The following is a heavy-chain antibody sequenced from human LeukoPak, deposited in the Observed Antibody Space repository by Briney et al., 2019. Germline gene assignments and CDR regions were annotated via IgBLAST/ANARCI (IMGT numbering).Heavy chain of an antibody. CDR2: ISGRGGST. V-gene: IGHV3-23*01. CDR3: AKVELGVYDFFTDYYYYYGMDV. D-gene: IGHD3-9*01. J-gene: IGHJ6*02. CDR1: GFTFSIYA. Sequence: PGGSLTLSCAASGFTFSIYAMSWLRQAPGKGLECVLSISGRGGSTYYADSVEGRLTIPRDNSKNTLYLQMHSLRAEDTAVYYCAKVELGVYDFFTDYYYYYGMDVWGQGTTVTVSS.